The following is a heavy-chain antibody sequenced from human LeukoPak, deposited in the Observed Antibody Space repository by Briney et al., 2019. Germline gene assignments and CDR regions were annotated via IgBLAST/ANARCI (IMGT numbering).Heavy chain of an antibody. D-gene: IGHD3-10*01. CDR1: GFTFSSYA. Sequence: GGSLRLSCAASGFTFSSYAMSWVRQAPGKGLEWVSAISGSGGSTYYADSVKGRFTISRDNSKNTLYLQMNSLRAEDTAVYYCAKVGTVRGVIITNNWFDPWGQGTLVTVSS. V-gene: IGHV3-23*01. CDR3: AKVGTVRGVIITNNWFDP. CDR2: ISGSGGST. J-gene: IGHJ5*02.